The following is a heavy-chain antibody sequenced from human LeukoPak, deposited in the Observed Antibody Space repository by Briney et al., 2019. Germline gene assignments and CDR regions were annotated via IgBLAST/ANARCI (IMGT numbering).Heavy chain of an antibody. V-gene: IGHV1-2*04. Sequence: ASVKVCCKASGYTFTGCYMHWVRQAPGQGLEWMRWINPNSGGTNYAQKFQGWVTMTRDTSISTAYMELSSLRSEDTAVYYCAYTCGSCAGHDAFDIWGQGTMVTVSS. CDR2: INPNSGGT. D-gene: IGHD2-15*01. J-gene: IGHJ3*02. CDR3: AYTCGSCAGHDAFDI. CDR1: GYTFTGCY.